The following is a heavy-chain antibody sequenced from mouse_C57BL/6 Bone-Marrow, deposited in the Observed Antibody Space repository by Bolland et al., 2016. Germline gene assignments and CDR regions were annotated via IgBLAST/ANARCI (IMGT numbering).Heavy chain of an antibody. V-gene: IGHV3-8*01. Sequence: YSGSTYYNPSLKSRISITRDTSKNLYYLQLNSVTTEGTATYYCARYYDVDWYFDVWGQGT. J-gene: IGHJ1*01. CDR2: YSGST. CDR3: ARYYDVDWYFDV. D-gene: IGHD2-3*01.